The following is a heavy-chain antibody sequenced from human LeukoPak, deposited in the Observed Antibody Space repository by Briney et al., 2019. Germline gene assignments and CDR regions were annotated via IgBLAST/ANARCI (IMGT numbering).Heavy chain of an antibody. CDR3: VRVDEGVVPAH. CDR2: INSDGSSP. V-gene: IGHV3-74*01. Sequence: GGSLRLSCAASGFTFSDYWMHWVRQAPGKGLVWVSRINSDGSSPNYADSVKGRFTISRDNAKNTVYLQMNSLRAEDTAVYYCVRVDEGVVPAHWGQGTLITVSS. J-gene: IGHJ1*01. D-gene: IGHD2-15*01. CDR1: GFTFSDYW.